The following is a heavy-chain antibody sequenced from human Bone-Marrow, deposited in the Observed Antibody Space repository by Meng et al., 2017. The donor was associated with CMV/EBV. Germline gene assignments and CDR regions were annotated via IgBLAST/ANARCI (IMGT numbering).Heavy chain of an antibody. V-gene: IGHV3-7*03. CDR3: AKDERYSSGWLFRLDSYYFDY. Sequence: GGSLRLSCAASGFTFSDYYMSWVRQAPGKGLEWVANIKQDGSEKYYVDSVKGRFTISRDNAKNSLYLQMNSLRAEDTAVYYCAKDERYSSGWLFRLDSYYFDYWGQGTLVTVSS. J-gene: IGHJ4*02. CDR1: GFTFSDYY. D-gene: IGHD6-19*01. CDR2: IKQDGSEK.